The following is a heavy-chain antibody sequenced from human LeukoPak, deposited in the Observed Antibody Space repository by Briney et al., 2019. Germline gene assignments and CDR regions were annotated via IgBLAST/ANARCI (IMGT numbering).Heavy chain of an antibody. V-gene: IGHV4-59*11. CDR1: GGSINNHH. D-gene: IGHD3-22*01. CDR2: VAYTGSA. CDR3: ARGPLDSADYSFDY. J-gene: IGHJ4*02. Sequence: PSETLSLTCNVSGGSINNHHWSWIRQPPGKRLEWIAYVAYTGSADYNPSLKSRVTISVDTSKNQFSLKLKSVTAADTAVYYCARGPLDSADYSFDYWGQGALVTASS.